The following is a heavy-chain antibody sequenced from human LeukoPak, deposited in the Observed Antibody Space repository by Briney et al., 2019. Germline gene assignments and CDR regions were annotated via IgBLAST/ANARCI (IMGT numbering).Heavy chain of an antibody. Sequence: ASVKVFCKASGYTFTGYYMHWVRQAPGQGLEWMGWINPTSGGTNYAQKFQGRVTMTRDTSISTAYMELSRLRSDDTAVYYCARDHSNDFWSGSGPLYYMDVWGKGTTVTVSS. CDR2: INPTSGGT. CDR1: GYTFTGYY. CDR3: ARDHSNDFWSGSGPLYYMDV. D-gene: IGHD3-3*01. V-gene: IGHV1-2*02. J-gene: IGHJ6*03.